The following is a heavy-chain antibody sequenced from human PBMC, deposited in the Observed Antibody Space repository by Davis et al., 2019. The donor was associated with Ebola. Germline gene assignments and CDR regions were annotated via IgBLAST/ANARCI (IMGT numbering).Heavy chain of an antibody. D-gene: IGHD3-10*01. CDR3: ARGFITMVRGVIITGDGMDV. Sequence: GGSLRLSCAASGFTFSSYSMNWARQAPGKGLEWVSYISSSSSTIYYADSVKGRFTISRDNAKNSLYLQMNSLRDEDTAVYYCARGFITMVRGVIITGDGMDVWGQGTTVTVSS. V-gene: IGHV3-48*02. J-gene: IGHJ6*02. CDR2: ISSSSSTI. CDR1: GFTFSSYS.